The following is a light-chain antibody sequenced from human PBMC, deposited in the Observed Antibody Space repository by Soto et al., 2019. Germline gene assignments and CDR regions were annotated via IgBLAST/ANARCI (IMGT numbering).Light chain of an antibody. CDR1: QSVSSGF. J-gene: IGKJ3*01. Sequence: EIVLTQSPGTLSVSPGDRVTLSCRASQSVSSGFLAWYQQKPGQAPRLLIYGASSRATGIPDRFSGSGSGTDFTITISRLEPEDFAVYYCQQYGSSIFTFGPGTKLDIK. CDR3: QQYGSSIFT. CDR2: GAS. V-gene: IGKV3-20*01.